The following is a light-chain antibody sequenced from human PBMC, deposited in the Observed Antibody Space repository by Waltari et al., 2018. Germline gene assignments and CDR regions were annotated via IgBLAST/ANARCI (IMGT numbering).Light chain of an antibody. J-gene: IGLJ2*01. CDR3: CSYAGSSSLL. V-gene: IGLV2-23*01. CDR2: DVT. CDR1: SSDVGTYNY. Sequence: SALTQPASVSGSPGQSITISCTGTSSDVGTYNYVSLYQQYPGKAPKLMIYDVTKRPSGISDRFSGSKSGNTASLTISGLQAEDEADYYCCSYAGSSSLLFGGGTKLTVL.